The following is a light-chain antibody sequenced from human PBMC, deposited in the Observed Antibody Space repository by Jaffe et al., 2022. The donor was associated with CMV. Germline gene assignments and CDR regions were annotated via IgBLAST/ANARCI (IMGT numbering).Light chain of an antibody. V-gene: IGLV2-14*03. CDR1: TSAVDSYNY. CDR2: DVS. Sequence: QSALTQPASVSGSPGQSITISCTRTTSAVDSYNYVSWYQQHPGKAPKLMIYDVSDRPSGVSNRFSGSKSGNTASLTISGLQAEDEADYYCSSYTSSSTPWVFGGGTKLTVL. CDR3: SSYTSSSTPWV. J-gene: IGLJ3*02.